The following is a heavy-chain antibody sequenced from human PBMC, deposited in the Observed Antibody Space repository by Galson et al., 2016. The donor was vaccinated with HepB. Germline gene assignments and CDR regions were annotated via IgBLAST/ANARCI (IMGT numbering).Heavy chain of an antibody. J-gene: IGHJ3*02. CDR3: AREAIAAAGTHDAFDI. CDR1: GFSVSSNY. Sequence: SLRLSCAASGFSVSSNYIIWVRQAPGKGLEWVSAIYSGGSTYYADAVKGHFTVSRDNPKNTAYLQMNSLRAEDTAVYYCAREAIAAAGTHDAFDIWGQGTMVTVCS. CDR2: IYSGGST. V-gene: IGHV3-53*01. D-gene: IGHD6-13*01.